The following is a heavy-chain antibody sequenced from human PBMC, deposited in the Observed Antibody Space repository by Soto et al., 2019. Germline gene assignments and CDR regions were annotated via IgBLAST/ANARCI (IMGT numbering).Heavy chain of an antibody. CDR2: ISAYNGNT. J-gene: IGHJ4*02. V-gene: IGHV1-18*01. D-gene: IGHD6-13*01. CDR3: ARDTSIAAAGTSYGY. Sequence: QVQLVQSGAEVKKPGASVKVSCKASGYTFTSYGISWVRQAPGQGLEWMGWISAYNGNTNYAQKLQGRVTMTTDTPTSTAYMELRSPRSDDTAVYYCARDTSIAAAGTSYGYWGQGTLVTVSS. CDR1: GYTFTSYG.